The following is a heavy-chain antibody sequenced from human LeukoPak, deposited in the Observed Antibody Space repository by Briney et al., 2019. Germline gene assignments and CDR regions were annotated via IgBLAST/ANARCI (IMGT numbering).Heavy chain of an antibody. CDR2: ISSSSHYM. D-gene: IGHD6-25*01. V-gene: IGHV3-21*04. CDR1: GFTFSSYS. CDR3: AKDLGYRGDY. J-gene: IGHJ4*02. Sequence: GGSLRLSCAASGFTFSSYSLNWVRQAPGMGLEWVSSISSSSHYMYYADSVKGRFTISRDNSKNTLYLQMNSLRAEDTAVYYCAKDLGYRGDYWGQGTLVTVSS.